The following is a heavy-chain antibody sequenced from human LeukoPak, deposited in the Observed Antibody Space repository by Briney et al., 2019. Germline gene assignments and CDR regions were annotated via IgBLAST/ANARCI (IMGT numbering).Heavy chain of an antibody. CDR1: GGSFSGYY. J-gene: IGHJ4*02. V-gene: IGHV4-34*01. CDR2: INHSGST. CDR3: ARGDSSSWPYFDY. D-gene: IGHD6-13*01. Sequence: PSETLSLTCAVYGGSFSGYYWSWFRQPPGKGLEWIGEINHSGSTNYNPSLKSRVTISVDTSKNQFSLKLSSVTAADTAVYYCARGDSSSWPYFDYWGQGTLVTVSS.